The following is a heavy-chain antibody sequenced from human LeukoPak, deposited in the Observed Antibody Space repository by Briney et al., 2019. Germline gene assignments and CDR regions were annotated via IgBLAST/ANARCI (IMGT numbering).Heavy chain of an antibody. CDR3: ARGDGPMVRGVNEFDY. V-gene: IGHV4-34*01. CDR1: GGSFSGYY. Sequence: PSETLSLTSAVYGGSFSGYYWSWIRQPPGKGLEWIGEINHSGSTNYNPSLKSRVTISVDTSKNQFSLKLSSVTAADTAVYYCARGDGPMVRGVNEFDYWGQGTLVTVSS. J-gene: IGHJ4*02. D-gene: IGHD3-10*01. CDR2: INHSGST.